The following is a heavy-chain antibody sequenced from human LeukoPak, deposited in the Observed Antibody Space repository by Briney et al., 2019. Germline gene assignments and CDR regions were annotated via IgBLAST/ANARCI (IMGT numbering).Heavy chain of an antibody. D-gene: IGHD3-10*01. V-gene: IGHV3-7*01. CDR3: ARDSAISMVGGVILEY. Sequence: PAGSMTLSCQVSGLTLSSDCISWVRQAPGQGLEWVDNIKKEASEKYYVHSVKGRFTISKDNAKVSLYLQMNSLRAEDTGEYCCARDSAISMVGGVILEYWAQRT. CDR1: GLTLSSDC. CDR2: IKKEASEK. J-gene: IGHJ4*02.